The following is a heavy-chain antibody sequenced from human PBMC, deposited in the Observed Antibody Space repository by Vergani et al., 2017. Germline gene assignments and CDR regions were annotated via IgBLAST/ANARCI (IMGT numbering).Heavy chain of an antibody. V-gene: IGHV1-69*13. CDR2: IIPIFGTA. J-gene: IGHJ6*02. Sequence: QVQLVQSGAEVKKPGSSVKVSCKASGGTFSSYAISWVRQAPGQGLEWMGRIIPIFGTANYAQKFQGRVTITADESTSTAYMELSSLRSEDTAVYYCARDDTRITXIVVEGYYYYGMDVWGQGTTVTVSS. D-gene: IGHD3-22*01. CDR1: GGTFSSYA. CDR3: ARDDTRITXIVVEGYYYYGMDV.